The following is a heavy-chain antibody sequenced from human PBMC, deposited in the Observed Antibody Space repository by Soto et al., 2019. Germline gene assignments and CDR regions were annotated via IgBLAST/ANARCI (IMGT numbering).Heavy chain of an antibody. CDR3: TRPLTATSTRFLEWPPHAFDI. V-gene: IGHV3-49*03. J-gene: IGHJ3*02. D-gene: IGHD3-3*01. CDR1: GFTFGDYA. CDR2: IRSKAYGGTT. Sequence: GGSLRLSCTASGFTFGDYAMSWFRQAPGKGLEWVGFIRSKAYGGTTEYAASVKGRFTISRDDSKSIAYLQMNSLKTEDTAVYYCTRPLTATSTRFLEWPPHAFDIWGQGTMVTVSS.